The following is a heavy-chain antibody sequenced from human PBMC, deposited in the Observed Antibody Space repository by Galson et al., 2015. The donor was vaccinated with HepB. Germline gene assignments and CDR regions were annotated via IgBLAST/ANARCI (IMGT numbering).Heavy chain of an antibody. CDR2: INPKSGGT. CDR1: GYTFIDYY. V-gene: IGHV1-2*05. CDR3: ASTGRGGDY. D-gene: IGHD4-23*01. Sequence: SVKVSCKASGYTFIDYYIHWVRQAPGQGLEWMGRINPKSGGTNYAQKYQDRVTMTRDTSISTAYMELSRLRSDDTVVYYCASTGRGGDYWGQGTLVTVSS. J-gene: IGHJ4*02.